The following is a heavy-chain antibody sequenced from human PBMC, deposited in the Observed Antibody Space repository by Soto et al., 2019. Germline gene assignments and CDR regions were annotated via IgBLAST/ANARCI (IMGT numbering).Heavy chain of an antibody. CDR1: GFSFSTYA. V-gene: IGHV3-23*01. CDR3: AKDRKGGLRLGELSSLTFDS. D-gene: IGHD3-16*02. J-gene: IGHJ5*01. Sequence: GGSLRLSCAASGFSFSTYAMSWVRQAPGKGPEWVSRISGSDGSTYYADSVKGRFTITRDNSKNTRYLQMNSLRAEDTAIYYCAKDRKGGLRLGELSSLTFDSWGQGTLVTVSS. CDR2: ISGSDGST.